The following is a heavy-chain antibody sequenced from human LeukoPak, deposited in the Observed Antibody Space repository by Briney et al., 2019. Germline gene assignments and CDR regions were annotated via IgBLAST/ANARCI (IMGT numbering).Heavy chain of an antibody. CDR2: IWYDGSNK. J-gene: IGHJ3*02. D-gene: IGHD5-12*01. CDR3: ARDNDYGAFDI. V-gene: IGHV3-33*08. Sequence: GGSLRLSCAASGFIFSDHYMDWVRQAPGKGLEWVAVIWYDGSNKYYADSVKGRFTISRDNSKNTLYLQMNSLRAEDTAVYYCARDNDYGAFDIWGQGTMVTVSS. CDR1: GFIFSDHY.